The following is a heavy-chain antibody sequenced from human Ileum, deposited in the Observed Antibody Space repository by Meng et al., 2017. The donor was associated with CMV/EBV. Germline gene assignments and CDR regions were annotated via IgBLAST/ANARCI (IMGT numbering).Heavy chain of an antibody. CDR2: IIPIFDTP. CDR3: ARGGGYSGYHYFED. J-gene: IGHJ1*01. CDR1: GGTFNTYS. Sequence: QVQLGQAGSEVKKPGSAVKVSCKASGGTFNTYSITWIRQVPGQGLEWMGGIIPIFDTPSYAQKFQGRVTITADGSTNTAYMTLTSLTSEDTAVYYCARGGGYSGYHYFEDWGQGTLVTLSS. D-gene: IGHD5-12*01. V-gene: IGHV1-69*12.